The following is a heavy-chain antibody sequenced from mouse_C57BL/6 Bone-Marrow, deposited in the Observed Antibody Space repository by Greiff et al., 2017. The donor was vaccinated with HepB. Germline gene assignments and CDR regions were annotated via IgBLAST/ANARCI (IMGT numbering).Heavy chain of an antibody. Sequence: EVMLVESGGDLVKPGGSLKLSCAASGFTFSSYGMSWVRQTPDKRLEWVATISSGGSYTYYPDSVKGRFTISRDNAKNTLYLQMSSLKSEDTAMYYCARRSAQATGPWFAYWGQGTLVTVSA. CDR3: ARRSAQATGPWFAY. CDR2: ISSGGSYT. J-gene: IGHJ3*01. D-gene: IGHD3-2*02. CDR1: GFTFSSYG. V-gene: IGHV5-6*02.